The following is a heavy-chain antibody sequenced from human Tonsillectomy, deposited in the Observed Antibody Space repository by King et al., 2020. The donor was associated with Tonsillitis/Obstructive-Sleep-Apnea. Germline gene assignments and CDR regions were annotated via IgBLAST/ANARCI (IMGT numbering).Heavy chain of an antibody. J-gene: IGHJ6*03. CDR2: IIPILGIA. CDR1: GGTFSSYA. CDR3: AGKAEGYCSSTSCYNYYYYMDV. Sequence: HAQLVQSGAEVKKPGSSVKVSCKASGGTFSSYAISWVRQAPGQGLEWMGRIIPILGIANYAQKFQGRVTITADKSTSTVYMELSSLRSEDTAVYYCAGKAEGYCSSTSCYNYYYYMDVWGTGTTVTVSS. D-gene: IGHD2-2*02. V-gene: IGHV1-69*09.